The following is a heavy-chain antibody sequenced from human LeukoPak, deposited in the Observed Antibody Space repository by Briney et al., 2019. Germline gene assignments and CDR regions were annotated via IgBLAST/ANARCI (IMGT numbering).Heavy chain of an antibody. CDR1: GFTFSSYE. D-gene: IGHD6-19*01. CDR3: ARGKSGSSGWYRGGYNWFDP. V-gene: IGHV3-48*03. CDR2: ISSSGSTI. Sequence: GGSLRLSCAASGFTFSSYEMNWVRQAPGKGLEWVSYISSSGSTIYCADSVKGRFTISRDNAKNSLYLQMNSLRAEDTAVYYCARGKSGSSGWYRGGYNWFDPWGQGTLVTVSS. J-gene: IGHJ5*02.